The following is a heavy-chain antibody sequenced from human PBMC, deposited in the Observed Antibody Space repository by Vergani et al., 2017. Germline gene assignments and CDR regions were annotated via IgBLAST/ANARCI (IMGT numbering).Heavy chain of an antibody. Sequence: EVQLVESGGGLVQPGGSLRLSCAASGFTFNSYEMTWVRQAPGKGLEWVSYISSSGSTIYYADSVQGRFTISRDNAKTALYLQMNSLRAEDTAVYYCARDVAVTTYFDDWGQGTLVTVSS. V-gene: IGHV3-48*03. CDR3: ARDVAVTTYFDD. J-gene: IGHJ4*02. CDR2: ISSSGSTI. CDR1: GFTFNSYE. D-gene: IGHD4-17*01.